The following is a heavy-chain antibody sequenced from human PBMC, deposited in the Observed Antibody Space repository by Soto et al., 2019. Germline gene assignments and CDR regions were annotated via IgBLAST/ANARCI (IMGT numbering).Heavy chain of an antibody. CDR3: ARIRIAAAGREDYGMDV. CDR1: GFSLSTSGMC. J-gene: IGHJ6*02. CDR2: IDWDDDK. Sequence: PTKTLTLTCTFSGFSLSTSGMCVSWIRQPPGKALEWLALIDWDDDKYYSTSLKTRLTISKDTSKNQVVLTMTNMDPVDTATYYCARIRIAAAGREDYGMDVWGQGTTVTVSS. D-gene: IGHD6-13*01. V-gene: IGHV2-70*01.